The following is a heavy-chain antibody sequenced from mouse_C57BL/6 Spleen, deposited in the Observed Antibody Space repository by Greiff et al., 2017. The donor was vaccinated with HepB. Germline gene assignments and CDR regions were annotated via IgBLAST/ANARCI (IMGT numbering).Heavy chain of an antibody. Sequence: VKLQQPGAELVKPGASVKMSCKASGYTFTSYWITWVKQRPGQGLEWIGDIYPGSGSTNYNEKFKSKATLTVDTSSSTAYMQLSSLTSEDSAVYYCARYTTVVEGFAYWGQGTLVTVSA. CDR3: ARYTTVVEGFAY. D-gene: IGHD1-1*01. CDR2: IYPGSGST. V-gene: IGHV1-55*01. CDR1: GYTFTSYW. J-gene: IGHJ3*01.